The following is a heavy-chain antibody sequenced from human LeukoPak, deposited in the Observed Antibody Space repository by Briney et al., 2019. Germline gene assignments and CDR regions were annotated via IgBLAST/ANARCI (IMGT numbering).Heavy chain of an antibody. CDR2: VAYSGNS. D-gene: IGHD3-10*02. CDR3: ARVVRGAVTFNRFDP. CDR1: GDSINDYY. V-gene: IGHV4-59*01. Sequence: SETLSLTCTVSGDSINDYYWSWLRQTPGEGLECIVFVAYSGNSNYNPSLESRVTISIDTSKNQFFLKLNSVTAAATAIYYCARVVRGAVTFNRFDPWGQGTLVTVSS. J-gene: IGHJ5*02.